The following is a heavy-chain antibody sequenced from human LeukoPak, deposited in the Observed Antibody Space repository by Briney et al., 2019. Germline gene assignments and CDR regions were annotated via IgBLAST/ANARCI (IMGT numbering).Heavy chain of an antibody. J-gene: IGHJ3*02. CDR2: INPNSGGT. V-gene: IGHV1-2*02. D-gene: IGHD2-2*01. CDR1: GYTFTDYY. Sequence: ASVKVSCKASGYTFTDYYMHWVRQAPGQGLEWMGWINPNSGGTNYAQKFQGRVTMTRDTSISTAYMELSRLRSDDTAVYYCAREDEYCTSTSCYAFDIWGQGTMVTVSS. CDR3: AREDEYCTSTSCYAFDI.